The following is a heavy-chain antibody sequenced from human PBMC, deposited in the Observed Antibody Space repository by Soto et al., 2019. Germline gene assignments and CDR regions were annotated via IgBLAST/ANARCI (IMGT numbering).Heavy chain of an antibody. J-gene: IGHJ6*02. CDR1: GFTYSSYA. D-gene: IGHD1-26*01. CDR3: AKAGSYHGYYYYGMDV. Sequence: GGSLRLSCAASGFTYSSYAMSWVRQAPGKGLEWVSAISGSGGSTYYADSVKGRFTISRDNSKNTLYLQMNSLRAEDTAVYYCAKAGSYHGYYYYGMDVWGQGTTVTVSS. V-gene: IGHV3-23*01. CDR2: ISGSGGST.